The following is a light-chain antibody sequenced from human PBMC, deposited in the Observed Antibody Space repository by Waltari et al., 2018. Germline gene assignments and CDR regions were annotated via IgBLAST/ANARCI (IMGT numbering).Light chain of an antibody. V-gene: IGLV2-11*01. J-gene: IGLJ3*02. CDR3: CSYVGSNIYWV. CDR2: DIN. Sequence: QSALTQPRSVSGSPGQSVTISCTGTSSAVGGYNSVSLYQPHPDKAPKLIIYDINKRPSGVPDRFSGSKSGNTASLTISGLQAEDEADYYCCSYVGSNIYWVFGGGTKLTVL. CDR1: SSAVGGYNS.